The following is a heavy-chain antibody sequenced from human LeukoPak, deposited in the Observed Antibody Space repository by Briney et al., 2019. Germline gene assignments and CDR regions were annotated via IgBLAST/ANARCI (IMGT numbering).Heavy chain of an antibody. D-gene: IGHD6-19*01. CDR1: GYTYSSYT. J-gene: IGHJ3*02. Sequence: GGSLRLSCAASGYTYSSYTMLWVLQAPGKGLWWVSAIDGSGVTSFYGDSVKARFTISRDNSKNTLYLQMNSLRAEDTALYYCAKRVAEQSTSWYIDIWGLGTMVTVSS. CDR3: AKRVAEQSTSWYIDI. V-gene: IGHV3-23*02. CDR2: IDGSGVTS.